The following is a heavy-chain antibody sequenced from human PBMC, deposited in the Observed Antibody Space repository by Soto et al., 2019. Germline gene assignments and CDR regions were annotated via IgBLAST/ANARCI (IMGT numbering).Heavy chain of an antibody. CDR2: INAGNGNT. J-gene: IGHJ4*02. V-gene: IGHV1-3*01. CDR3: ACGPITMIGYYFYY. CDR1: GYTFTTYA. Sequence: ASVKVSCKASGYTFTTYAMHWVRQAPGQRLEWMGWINAGNGNTKYSQKFQGRVTITRDTSASTAYMELSSLRSEDTAVYYCACGPITMIGYYFYYWGQGSLVTVSS. D-gene: IGHD3-10*02.